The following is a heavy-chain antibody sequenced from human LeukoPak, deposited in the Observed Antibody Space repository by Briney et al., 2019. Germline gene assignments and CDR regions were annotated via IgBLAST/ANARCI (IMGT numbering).Heavy chain of an antibody. J-gene: IGHJ6*03. Sequence: GASVKVSCKASGGTFSSYAISWVRQAPGQGLEWMGGIIPIFGTANYAQKFQGRVTITTDESTSTAYMELSSLGSEDTAVYYCARVPVSPSESYYYMDVWGKGTTVTVSS. CDR1: GGTFSSYA. D-gene: IGHD1-14*01. CDR3: ARVPVSPSESYYYMDV. CDR2: IIPIFGTA. V-gene: IGHV1-69*05.